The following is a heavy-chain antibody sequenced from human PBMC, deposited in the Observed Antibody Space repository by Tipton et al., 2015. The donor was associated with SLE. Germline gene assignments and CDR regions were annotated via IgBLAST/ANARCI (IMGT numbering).Heavy chain of an antibody. V-gene: IGHV4-39*07. CDR2: IYYSGST. Sequence: TLSLTCTVSGGSIGSSSYYWGWIRQPPGKGLEWIGSIYYSGSTYYNPSLKSRVTISVDTSKNQFSLKLSSVTAADTAVYYCARSVYIFQDSFDIWGQGTMVTVSS. CDR1: GGSIGSSSYY. CDR3: ARSVYIFQDSFDI. J-gene: IGHJ3*02. D-gene: IGHD3-3*02.